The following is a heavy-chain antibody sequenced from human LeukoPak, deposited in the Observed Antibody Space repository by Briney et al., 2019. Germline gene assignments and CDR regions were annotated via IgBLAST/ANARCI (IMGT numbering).Heavy chain of an antibody. J-gene: IGHJ6*03. CDR2: IIPIFGTA. CDR3: ARSIVVPAAIPGANYYMDV. D-gene: IGHD2-2*02. Sequence: SSVKVSCKASGGTFSSYAISWVRQAPGQGLEWMGEIIPIFGTANYAQKFQGRVTITADESTSTAYMELSSLRSEDTAVYYCARSIVVPAAIPGANYYMDVWGKGTTVTVSS. V-gene: IGHV1-69*01. CDR1: GGTFSSYA.